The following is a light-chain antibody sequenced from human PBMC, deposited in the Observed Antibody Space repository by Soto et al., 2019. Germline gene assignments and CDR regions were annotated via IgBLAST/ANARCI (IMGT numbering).Light chain of an antibody. Sequence: DIQMTQSPSTLSASVGDRVTITCRASQSISSWLAWYQQKPGKAPKRLIYAASSLQSGVPSRFSGSGSGTEFTLTISSLQPDDFATYYCQQYNSYSRTFGQGTKVE. V-gene: IGKV1-5*01. CDR2: AAS. J-gene: IGKJ1*01. CDR1: QSISSW. CDR3: QQYNSYSRT.